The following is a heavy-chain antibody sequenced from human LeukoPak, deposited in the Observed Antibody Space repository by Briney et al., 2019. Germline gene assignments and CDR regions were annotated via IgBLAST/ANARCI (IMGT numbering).Heavy chain of an antibody. J-gene: IGHJ4*02. D-gene: IGHD3-16*01. CDR3: VRGSGDFIWGTKGYFFDY. CDR2: IHYTGRT. V-gene: IGHV4-38-2*01. Sequence: PSETLSLTCAVSDYSISSGYYWGWIRQSPGKGPEWIGSIHYTGRTDYIPSLKSRVTISLQTSKNQFSLNLSSVAAANTAVYYCVRGSGDFIWGTKGYFFDYWGQGTLVTVSS. CDR1: DYSISSGYY.